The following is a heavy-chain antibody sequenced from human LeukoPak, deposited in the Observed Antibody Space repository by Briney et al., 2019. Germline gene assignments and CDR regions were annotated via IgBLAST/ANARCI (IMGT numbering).Heavy chain of an antibody. V-gene: IGHV3-30*04. CDR2: ISYDGSNK. D-gene: IGHD3-22*01. CDR3: ARGLYDSSGYYYLAPPDY. J-gene: IGHJ4*02. CDR1: GFIFSNYA. Sequence: GGSLRLSCAASGFIFSNYAMNWVRQAPGKGLEWVAVISYDGSNKYYADSVKGRFTISRDNSKNTLFLQTTSLRPEDTAVYYCARGLYDSSGYYYLAPPDYWGQGTLVTVSS.